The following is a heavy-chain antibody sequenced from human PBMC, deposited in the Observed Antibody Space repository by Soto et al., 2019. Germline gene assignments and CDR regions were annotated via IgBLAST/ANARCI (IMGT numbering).Heavy chain of an antibody. V-gene: IGHV1-2*02. D-gene: IGHD3-3*01. CDR1: GYTFTGYY. CDR2: INPNSGGT. Sequence: ASVKVSCKASGYTFTGYYMHWVRQAPGQGLEWMGWINPNSGGTNYAQKFQGRVTMTRDTSISTAYMELSRLRSGDTAVYYCARESITIFGVVINYYYGMDVWGQGTTVTVSS. J-gene: IGHJ6*02. CDR3: ARESITIFGVVINYYYGMDV.